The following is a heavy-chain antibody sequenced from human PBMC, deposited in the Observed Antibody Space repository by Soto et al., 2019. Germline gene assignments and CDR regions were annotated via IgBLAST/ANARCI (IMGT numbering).Heavy chain of an antibody. CDR2: IYYSGST. CDR3: AREGLCMGATHN. D-gene: IGHD1-26*01. J-gene: IGHJ4*02. CDR1: GGSVSSGSYY. V-gene: IGHV4-61*01. Sequence: QVQLQESGPGLVKPSETLSLTCTVSGGSVSSGSYYWSWIRQPPGKGLEWIGYIYYSGSTNYNPSLKSRVTISVDTSKNQFSLKLSSVTAADTAVYYCAREGLCMGATHNWGQGTLVTVSS.